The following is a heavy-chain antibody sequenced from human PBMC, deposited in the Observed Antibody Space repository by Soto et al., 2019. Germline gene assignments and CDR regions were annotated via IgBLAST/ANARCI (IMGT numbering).Heavy chain of an antibody. CDR3: AKDPTWGIIAAAGTGFDP. J-gene: IGHJ5*02. CDR1: GFTFSSYV. V-gene: IGHV3-23*01. CDR2: ISGSGGST. Sequence: GGSLRLSCAASGFTFSSYVMSWVRQAPGKGLEWVSSISGSGGSTYYADSVKGRVTISRDNSNNMLYLQMKSLRVDDTAVYYCAKDPTWGIIAAAGTGFDPWGQGTLVTVSS. D-gene: IGHD6-13*01.